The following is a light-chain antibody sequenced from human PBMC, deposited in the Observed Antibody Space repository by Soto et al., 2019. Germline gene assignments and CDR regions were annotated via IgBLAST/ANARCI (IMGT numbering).Light chain of an antibody. Sequence: ESVLTQSPGTLSVSPGERATRSCRASQSVSNNYLAWYQQKPGQAPRLLIYGASNRATGIPDRFSGSGSGTDFTLTISRLEPEDFAVYYCQQYGSSGTFGQGTKVDIK. V-gene: IGKV3-20*01. CDR3: QQYGSSGT. J-gene: IGKJ1*01. CDR1: QSVSNNY. CDR2: GAS.